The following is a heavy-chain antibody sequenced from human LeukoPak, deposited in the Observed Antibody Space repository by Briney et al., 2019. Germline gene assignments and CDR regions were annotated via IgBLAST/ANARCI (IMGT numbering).Heavy chain of an antibody. CDR1: GGSISSGGYS. D-gene: IGHD1-14*01. J-gene: IGHJ1*01. CDR3: ARTWRKHFQH. V-gene: IGHV4-61*08. CDR2: IYYSGST. Sequence: SETLSLTCAVSGGSISSGGYSWSWIRQPPGTGLEWIGYIYYSGSTNYNPSLKSRVTISVDTSKNQFSLKLSSVTAADTAVYYCARTWRKHFQHWGQGTLVTVSS.